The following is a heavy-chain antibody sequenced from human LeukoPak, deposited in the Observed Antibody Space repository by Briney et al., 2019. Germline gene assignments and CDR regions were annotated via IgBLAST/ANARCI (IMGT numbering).Heavy chain of an antibody. CDR3: ARSGSGYLMALYYYYGMDV. D-gene: IGHD3-3*01. Sequence: SETLSLTCAVYGGSFSGYDWSWIRQPPGKGLEWIGEINHSGSTNYNPSLKSRVTISVDTSKNQFSLKLSSVTAADTAVYYCARSGSGYLMALYYYYGMDVWGQGTTVTVSS. J-gene: IGHJ6*02. V-gene: IGHV4-34*01. CDR2: INHSGST. CDR1: GGSFSGYD.